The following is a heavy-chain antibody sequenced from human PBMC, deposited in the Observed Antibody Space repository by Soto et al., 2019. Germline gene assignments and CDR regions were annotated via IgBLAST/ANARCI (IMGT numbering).Heavy chain of an antibody. Sequence: QMQLVQSGPEVKKPGTSVKVSCKASGFTFTSSAVQWVRQARGQRLEWIGWIVVGSGNTNYAQKFQERVTITRDMSTSKAYMEMSSLRSEDTAVYYCAADPLYYYGSGSYPYGMDVWGQGTTVTVSS. V-gene: IGHV1-58*01. CDR3: AADPLYYYGSGSYPYGMDV. D-gene: IGHD3-10*01. CDR2: IVVGSGNT. J-gene: IGHJ6*02. CDR1: GFTFTSSA.